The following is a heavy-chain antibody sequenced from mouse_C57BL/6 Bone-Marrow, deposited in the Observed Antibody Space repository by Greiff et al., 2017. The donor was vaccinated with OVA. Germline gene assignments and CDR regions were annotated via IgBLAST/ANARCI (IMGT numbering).Heavy chain of an antibody. Sequence: EVQLQQSGAELVRPGASVKLSCTASGFNIKDDYMHWVKQRPEQGLEWIGWIDPENGDTAYASKFQGKATITADTSSNTAYLQLSSLTSEDTAVYYCTTKDYYAMDYWGQGTSVTVSS. J-gene: IGHJ4*01. V-gene: IGHV14-4*01. CDR1: GFNIKDDY. CDR3: TTKDYYAMDY. CDR2: IDPENGDT.